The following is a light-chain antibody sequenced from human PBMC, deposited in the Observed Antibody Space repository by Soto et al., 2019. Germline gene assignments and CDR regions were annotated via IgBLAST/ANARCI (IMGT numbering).Light chain of an antibody. CDR2: SAS. J-gene: IGKJ2*01. Sequence: EIVLTQSPGTLSLSPGERATLSCRASQSVGGSCLAWYQQKPGQAPRLLIYSASSRATGIPDRFSGSGSGTDFTLTINRLEPEDFAVYYCQQYGSSTMYTFGRGTKLEIK. CDR3: QQYGSSTMYT. CDR1: QSVGGSC. V-gene: IGKV3-20*01.